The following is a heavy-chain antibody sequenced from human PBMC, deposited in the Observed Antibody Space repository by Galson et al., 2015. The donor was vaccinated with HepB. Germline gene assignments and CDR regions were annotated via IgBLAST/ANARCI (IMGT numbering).Heavy chain of an antibody. Sequence: SLRLSCAASGFTFSSYGMHWVRQAPGKGLEWVAVIWYDGSNKYYADPVKGRFTISRDNPKNTLYLQMNSLRAEDTAVYYCARAAPYDSSGYYFDYWGQGTLVTVSS. D-gene: IGHD3-22*01. V-gene: IGHV3-33*08. J-gene: IGHJ4*02. CDR1: GFTFSSYG. CDR2: IWYDGSNK. CDR3: ARAAPYDSSGYYFDY.